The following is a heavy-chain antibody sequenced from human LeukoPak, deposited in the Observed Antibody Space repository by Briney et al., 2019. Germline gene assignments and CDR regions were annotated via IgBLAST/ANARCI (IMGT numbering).Heavy chain of an antibody. CDR3: ARVRYNWNYYFDY. CDR1: GYTFTGYY. J-gene: IGHJ4*02. CDR2: INPNSGGT. D-gene: IGHD1-7*01. Sequence: ASVKVSCKASGYTFTGYYMYWVRQAPGQGLEWMGWINPNSGGTDYAQKFQCRVTMTRDTSISTAYMELSRLRSDDTAVYYCARVRYNWNYYFDYWGQGTLVTVS. V-gene: IGHV1-2*02.